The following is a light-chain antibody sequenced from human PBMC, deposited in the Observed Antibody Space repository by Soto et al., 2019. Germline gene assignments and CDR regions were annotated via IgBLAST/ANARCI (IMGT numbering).Light chain of an antibody. Sequence: SALTQPASVSGSPGQSLTICCTGTGSDVGGYNYVSWYQQHPGKAPKVMIYDVSNRPSGVSNRFSGSKSGNTASLTISGLQAEDEADYYCSSYTSASTPLVFGGGTQLTVL. V-gene: IGLV2-14*01. CDR3: SSYTSASTPLV. J-gene: IGLJ2*01. CDR1: GSDVGGYNY. CDR2: DVS.